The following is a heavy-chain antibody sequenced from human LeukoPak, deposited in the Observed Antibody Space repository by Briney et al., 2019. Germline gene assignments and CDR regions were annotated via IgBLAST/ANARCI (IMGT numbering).Heavy chain of an antibody. Sequence: GGSLRLSCAASGFTLSNYWMHWVRQLPGKGLEWISRMSPDGSSTFYADSVKGRFTISRDNAKNTMYLQMSSLRAEDTAVFHCVRDMWGTFDYWGQGARVTVSS. D-gene: IGHD1-1*01. CDR2: MSPDGSST. V-gene: IGHV3-74*01. CDR3: VRDMWGTFDY. J-gene: IGHJ4*02. CDR1: GFTLSNYW.